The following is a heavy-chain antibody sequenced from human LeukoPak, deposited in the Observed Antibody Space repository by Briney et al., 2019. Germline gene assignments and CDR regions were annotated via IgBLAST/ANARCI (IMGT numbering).Heavy chain of an antibody. CDR3: AKDGGVAAVGYHYYMDV. D-gene: IGHD6-13*01. CDR2: ISGYGDST. J-gene: IGHJ6*03. V-gene: IGHV3-23*01. Sequence: PGGSLRLSCTASGFTFRNYAMTWVRQAPGKGPEWVSTISGYGDSTFYADSVKGRFTISRDNSKNTLSAQMNSLRAEDTAVYYCAKDGGVAAVGYHYYMDVWGKGTTVTVSS. CDR1: GFTFRNYA.